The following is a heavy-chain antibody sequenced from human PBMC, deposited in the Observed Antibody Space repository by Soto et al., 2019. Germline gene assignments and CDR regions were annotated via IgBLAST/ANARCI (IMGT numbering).Heavy chain of an antibody. J-gene: IGHJ6*02. CDR3: AKDRMVRQLAPYYYYYGMDV. CDR2: ISYDGSNK. CDR1: GFTFSSYG. V-gene: IGHV3-30*18. Sequence: PVGSLRLSCAASGFTFSSYGMHWVRQAPGKGLEWVAVISYDGSNKYYADSVKGRFTISRDNSKNTLYLQMNSLRAEDTAVYYCAKDRMVRQLAPYYYYYGMDVWGQGTTVTVSS. D-gene: IGHD6-13*01.